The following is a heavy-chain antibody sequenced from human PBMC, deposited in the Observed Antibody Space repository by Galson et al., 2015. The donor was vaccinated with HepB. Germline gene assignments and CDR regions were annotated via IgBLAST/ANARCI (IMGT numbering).Heavy chain of an antibody. Sequence: CAISGDSVSNNGAAWNWIRQSPSRGLEWLGRTYYRSKWYNDYAVSVKSRITINPDTSKNEFSLQLNSVTPEDTAVYYCAREGEHGYNPNPYFFDYWGQGTLVTVSS. J-gene: IGHJ4*02. CDR2: TYYRSKWYN. D-gene: IGHD5-24*01. V-gene: IGHV6-1*01. CDR3: AREGEHGYNPNPYFFDY. CDR1: GDSVSNNGAA.